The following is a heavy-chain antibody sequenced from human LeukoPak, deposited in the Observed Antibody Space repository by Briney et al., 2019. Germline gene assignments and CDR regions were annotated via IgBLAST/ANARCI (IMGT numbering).Heavy chain of an antibody. Sequence: QSGGSLRLSCSASGFTFTTYGMNWVRQAPGKGLEWVSGIGGSGVRTYYADSVKGRFTISRDNSKNTLYLQMNSLRAEDTAVYYCARALASSSWYRYYYYMDVWGKGTTVTVSS. CDR3: ARALASSSWYRYYYYMDV. V-gene: IGHV3-23*01. J-gene: IGHJ6*03. D-gene: IGHD6-13*01. CDR2: IGGSGVRT. CDR1: GFTFTTYG.